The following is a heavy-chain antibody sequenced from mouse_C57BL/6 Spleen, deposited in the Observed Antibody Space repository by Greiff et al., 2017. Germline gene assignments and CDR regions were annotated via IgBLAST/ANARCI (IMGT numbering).Heavy chain of an antibody. Sequence: EVKLVESGGGLVQPKGSLKLSCAASGFSFNTYAMNWVRQAPGKGLEWVARIRSKSNNYATYYADSVKDRFTISRDDSESMLYLQMNNLKTEDTAMYYCVRENWAFDYGGQGTTLTVSS. CDR1: GFSFNTYA. J-gene: IGHJ2*01. CDR2: IRSKSNNYAT. CDR3: VRENWAFDY. D-gene: IGHD4-1*01. V-gene: IGHV10-1*01.